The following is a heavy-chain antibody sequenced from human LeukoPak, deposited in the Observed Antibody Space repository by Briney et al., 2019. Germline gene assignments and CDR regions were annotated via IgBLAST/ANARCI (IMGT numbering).Heavy chain of an antibody. Sequence: GGSLRLSCAASGFTFSTYSMSWVRQAPGKGLEWLSYISSSGSTVHYSDSAKGRFTISRDNAKNSLYLQMNSLRAEDTAVYYCARVLVTWYYFDSWGQGTLVTVSS. J-gene: IGHJ4*02. CDR1: GFTFSTYS. CDR3: ARVLVTWYYFDS. D-gene: IGHD2-21*02. CDR2: ISSSGSTV. V-gene: IGHV3-48*01.